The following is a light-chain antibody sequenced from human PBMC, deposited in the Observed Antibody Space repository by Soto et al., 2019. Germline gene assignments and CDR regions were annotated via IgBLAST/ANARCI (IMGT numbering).Light chain of an antibody. V-gene: IGKV3-15*01. Sequence: EIVMTQSPATLSVSPGERATLSCRASQSVTSNLAWYQQKPGHAPRLLIYGASTRATGIPARFSGSGSGTEFTLTISSLQSEDFAVYCCHQYNNGPPALGPGPTVDIK. CDR2: GAS. CDR3: HQYNNGPPA. J-gene: IGKJ1*01. CDR1: QSVTSN.